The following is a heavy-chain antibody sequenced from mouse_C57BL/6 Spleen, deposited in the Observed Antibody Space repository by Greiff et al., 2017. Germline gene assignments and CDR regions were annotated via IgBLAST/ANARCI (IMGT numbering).Heavy chain of an antibody. J-gene: IGHJ3*01. CDR3: ARRGDYAWFAY. CDR2: IYPGDGDT. CDR1: GYAFSSYW. Sequence: QVQLQQSGAELVKPGASVTISCKASGYAFSSYWMNWVKQRPGKGLEWIGQIYPGDGDTNYNGMIKGKATLTADKSSSKAYFQLSSLTSEDSAVYFCARRGDYAWFAYWGQGTLVTVSA. D-gene: IGHD2-4*01. V-gene: IGHV1-80*01.